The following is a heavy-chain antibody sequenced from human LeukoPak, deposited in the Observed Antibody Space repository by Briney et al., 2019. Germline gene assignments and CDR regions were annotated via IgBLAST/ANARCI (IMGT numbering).Heavy chain of an antibody. J-gene: IGHJ5*02. V-gene: IGHV3-23*01. CDR2: TTGGGDRT. CDR3: AKDRATLVVPASSPTNWFGP. CDR1: GFTFRSYA. D-gene: IGHD2-2*01. Sequence: GGSLRLSCAASGFTFRSYAMHWVRLAPGKGLEWVSATTGGGDRTYYADSVKGRFTISRDNSKNTPYLQMNSLRADDTAVYYCAKDRATLVVPASSPTNWFGPWGQGTLVTVSS.